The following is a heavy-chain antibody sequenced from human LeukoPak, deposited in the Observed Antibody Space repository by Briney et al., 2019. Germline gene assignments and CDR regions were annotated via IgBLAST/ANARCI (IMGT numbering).Heavy chain of an antibody. Sequence: ASVKVSCKASGYTFTSYDINWVRQATGQGLEWMGWMNPNSGNTGYAQKFQGRVTMTRNTSISTAYMELSSLRSEDPAVYYCARAPSLLDSSGYLVNFFDYRGQGTLVTVSS. CDR3: ARAPSLLDSSGYLVNFFDY. CDR2: MNPNSGNT. D-gene: IGHD3-22*01. J-gene: IGHJ4*02. CDR1: GYTFTSYD. V-gene: IGHV1-8*01.